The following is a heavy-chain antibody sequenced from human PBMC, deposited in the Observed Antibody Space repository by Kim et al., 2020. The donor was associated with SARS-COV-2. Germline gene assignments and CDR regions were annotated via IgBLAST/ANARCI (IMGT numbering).Heavy chain of an antibody. CDR3: ARNVPYYYGSDTSSGMDV. CDR1: GFTFSSYS. Sequence: GGSLRLSCAASGFTFSSYSMNWVRQAPGKGLEWVSSISSSSSYIYYADSVKGRFTISRDNAKNSLYLQMNSLRAEYTAVYYCARNVPYYYGSDTSSGMDVWGQGTTVTVSS. CDR2: ISSSSSYI. J-gene: IGHJ6*02. V-gene: IGHV3-21*01. D-gene: IGHD3-10*01.